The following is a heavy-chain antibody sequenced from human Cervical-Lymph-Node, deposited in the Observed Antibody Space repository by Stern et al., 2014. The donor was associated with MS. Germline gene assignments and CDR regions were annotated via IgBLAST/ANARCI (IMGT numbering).Heavy chain of an antibody. CDR3: AREEADNDAFDV. J-gene: IGHJ3*01. CDR1: GYTFIDYY. V-gene: IGHV1-46*03. CDR2: INLSDGAT. Sequence: QVQLGQSGAEVKKPGASVTVSCRTSGYTFIDYYIHWVRQAPGQGLEWMGIINLSDGATTYAQKFQGRVTMTRDTSTNTAYMQLGSLTSEDTAVFFCAREEADNDAFDVWGQGTMVTVSS. D-gene: IGHD2-15*01.